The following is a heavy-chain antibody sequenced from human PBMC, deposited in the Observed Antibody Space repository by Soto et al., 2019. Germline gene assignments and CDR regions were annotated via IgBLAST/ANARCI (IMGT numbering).Heavy chain of an antibody. J-gene: IGHJ3*02. V-gene: IGHV1-58*01. D-gene: IGHD4-17*01. CDR2: IVVGSGNT. Sequence: SVKVSCKASGFTFTSSAVQWVRQARGQRLEWIGWIVVGSGNTNYAQKFQERDTITRDMSTRAASMELSSLRSEDTAVCYCAADPRGATVVSRIWGQGTMVTVS. CDR1: GFTFTSSA. CDR3: AADPRGATVVSRI.